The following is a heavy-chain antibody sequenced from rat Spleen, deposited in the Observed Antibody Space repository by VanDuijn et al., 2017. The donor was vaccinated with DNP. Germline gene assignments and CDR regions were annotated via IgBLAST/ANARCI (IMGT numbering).Heavy chain of an antibody. CDR3: ARWTYYFDY. J-gene: IGHJ2*01. Sequence: EVQLQESGPGLVKPSQSLSLTCSVTGYSIASNSGGWVRQFPGNKMEWIGHISYSGSTTYNPSLNGRISITRDTSKNHFFLQLNSVTSEDTATYYCARWTYYFDYWGQGVMVTVSS. CDR2: ISYSGST. V-gene: IGHV3-1*01. CDR1: GYSIASNS.